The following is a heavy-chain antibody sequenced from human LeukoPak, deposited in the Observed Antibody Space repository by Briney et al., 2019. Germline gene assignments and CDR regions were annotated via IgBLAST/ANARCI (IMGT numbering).Heavy chain of an antibody. J-gene: IGHJ4*02. Sequence: PGGSLRLSCAASGFTFDVYGMSWVRQAPGKGLEWVSGINWNGGSTGYADSVKGRFTISRDNAENSLYPQMNSLRAEDTALYYCATTAAAGTYLDYWGQGTLVTVSS. D-gene: IGHD6-13*01. CDR2: INWNGGST. CDR1: GFTFDVYG. V-gene: IGHV3-20*04. CDR3: ATTAAAGTYLDY.